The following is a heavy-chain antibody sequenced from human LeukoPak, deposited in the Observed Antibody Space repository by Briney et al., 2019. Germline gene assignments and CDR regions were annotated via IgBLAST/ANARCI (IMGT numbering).Heavy chain of an antibody. CDR3: ARDTPKGGVSHAFDI. V-gene: IGHV1-18*01. CDR2: ISAYNGNT. CDR1: GYTFTSYG. Sequence: ASVKVSCKASGYTFTSYGISWVRQAPGQRLEWMGWISAYNGNTNYAQKLQGRVTMTTDTSTSTAYMELRSLRSDDTAVYYCARDTPKGGVSHAFDIWGQGTMVTVSS. D-gene: IGHD2/OR15-2a*01. J-gene: IGHJ3*02.